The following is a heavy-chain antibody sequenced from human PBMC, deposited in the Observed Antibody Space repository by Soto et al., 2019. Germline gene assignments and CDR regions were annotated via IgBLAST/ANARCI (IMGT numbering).Heavy chain of an antibody. Sequence: EVQLLESGRGLVQPGGYLRLSCAASGFTFSSYAMSWVRQAPGKGLESVSAISGSGGSTYYADSVKGRFTISRDNSKNTLYLQMNSLRAEDTAVYYCAKGGAGQWLGSRLIWGQGTMVTVSS. D-gene: IGHD6-19*01. CDR2: ISGSGGST. CDR3: AKGGAGQWLGSRLI. J-gene: IGHJ3*02. V-gene: IGHV3-23*01. CDR1: GFTFSSYA.